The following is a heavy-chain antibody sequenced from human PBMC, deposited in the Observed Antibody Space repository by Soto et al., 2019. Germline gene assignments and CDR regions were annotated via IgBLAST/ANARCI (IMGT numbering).Heavy chain of an antibody. J-gene: IGHJ4*02. V-gene: IGHV4-4*02. CDR2: IFYGGTT. Sequence: LQESGPGLVKPSGTLSLTCAVSRGSMSSGDWFSWVRQPPGKGLEWIGEIFYGGTTHYKSSLKSRVTFSVDRSRNQFSLELTSVTAADTAVYYCAKNAVGGFDWWGQGTLVTVSS. CDR3: AKNAVGGFDW. D-gene: IGHD3-9*01. CDR1: RGSMSSGDW.